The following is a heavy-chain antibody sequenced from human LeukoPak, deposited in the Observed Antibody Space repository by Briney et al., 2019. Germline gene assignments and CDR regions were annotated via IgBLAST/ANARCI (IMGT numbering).Heavy chain of an antibody. CDR3: ARDGSGFYLYNYMDV. J-gene: IGHJ6*03. V-gene: IGHV3-21*01. CDR1: GFTFSDYS. D-gene: IGHD6-25*01. CDR2: ISTVSTYT. Sequence: PGGSLRLSCAPSGFTFSDYSMNWVRQAPGKGLEWVASISTVSTYTFYADSVKGRFTISRDNVRNSLYLQMSSLAAEDTAVYYCARDGSGFYLYNYMDVWGKGTTVTVSS.